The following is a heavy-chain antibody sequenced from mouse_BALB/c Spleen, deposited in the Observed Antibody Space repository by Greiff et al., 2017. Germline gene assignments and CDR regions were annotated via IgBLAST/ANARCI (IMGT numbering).Heavy chain of an antibody. CDR3: AREGLITTATPYYDAMDY. CDR2: INPNNGGT. Sequence: VQLQQSGPELVKPGASVKIPCKASGYTFTDYNMDWVKQSHGKSLEWIGDINPNNGGTIYNQKFKGKATLTVDKSSSTAYMELRSLTSEDTAVYYCAREGLITTATPYYDAMDYWGQGTSVTVSS. V-gene: IGHV1-18*01. J-gene: IGHJ4*01. D-gene: IGHD1-2*01. CDR1: GYTFTDYN.